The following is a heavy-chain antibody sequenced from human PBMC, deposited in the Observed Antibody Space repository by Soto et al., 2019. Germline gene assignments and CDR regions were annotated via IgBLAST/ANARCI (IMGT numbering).Heavy chain of an antibody. J-gene: IGHJ6*02. D-gene: IGHD5-12*01. V-gene: IGHV3-15*07. CDR2: IKSKTDGGTT. CDR3: TTDLYSGYDWTGTHYYYYYGMDV. CDR1: GFTFSNAW. Sequence: EVQLVESGGGLVKPGGSLRLSCAASGFTFSNAWMNWVRQAPGKGLEWVGRIKSKTDGGTTDYAAPVKGRFTISRDDSKNTLYLQMNSLKTEDTAVYYCTTDLYSGYDWTGTHYYYYYGMDVWGQGTTVTVSS.